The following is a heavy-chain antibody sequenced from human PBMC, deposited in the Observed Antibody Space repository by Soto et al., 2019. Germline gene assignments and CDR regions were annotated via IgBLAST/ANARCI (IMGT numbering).Heavy chain of an antibody. CDR2: IYWDDDK. CDR1: GFSLDTSGVR. CDR3: ARSTVGDWGDWCDP. V-gene: IGHV2-5*02. Sequence: QITLKESGPTLMKPTQTLTLTCTFSGFSLDTSGVRVGWIRQPPGKALEWLAVIYWDDDKRYSPSLRSRLTTTKDTSKNQVALTMTNMDPVDTATYYCARSTVGDWGDWCDPGGQGTRVTVAS. D-gene: IGHD7-27*01. J-gene: IGHJ5*02.